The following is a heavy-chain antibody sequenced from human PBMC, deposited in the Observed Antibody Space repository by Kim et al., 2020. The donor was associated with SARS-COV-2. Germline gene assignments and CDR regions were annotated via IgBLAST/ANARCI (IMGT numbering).Heavy chain of an antibody. CDR3: AKGNLDY. Sequence: GDGHSTSYASAVKVRFTITRENSRNSLYLQMNSLRTEDTALYYCAKGNLDYWGQGTLVTVSS. J-gene: IGHJ4*02. CDR2: GDGHST. V-gene: IGHV3-43*02.